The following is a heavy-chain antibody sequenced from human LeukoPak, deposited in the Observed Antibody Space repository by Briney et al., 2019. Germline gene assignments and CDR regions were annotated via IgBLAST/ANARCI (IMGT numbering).Heavy chain of an antibody. Sequence: PSQTLSLTCTVSGYSISSGDYWGWIRQPAGKGLEWIGRIYTSGSTNYNPSLKSRVTMSVDTSKNQFSLKLKSVTAADTAVYYCAREKAYYYDPWGQGTLVTVSS. CDR1: GYSISSGDY. CDR3: AREKAYYYDP. CDR2: IYTSGST. V-gene: IGHV4-61*02. D-gene: IGHD3-22*01. J-gene: IGHJ4*02.